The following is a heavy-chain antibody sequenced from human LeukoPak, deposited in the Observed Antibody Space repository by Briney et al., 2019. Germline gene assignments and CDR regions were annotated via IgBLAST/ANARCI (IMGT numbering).Heavy chain of an antibody. CDR1: GFTFSSYS. CDR3: ARSETGTTLGAFDI. CDR2: ISSSSSYI. Sequence: GGSLRLSCAASGFTFSSYSMKWGRQAPGKGVEWVSSISSSSSYIYYADSVKGRFTISGDNAKNSLYLQMNSLRAEDTAVYYCARSETGTTLGAFDIRGQGTMVTVSS. J-gene: IGHJ3*02. D-gene: IGHD1-7*01. V-gene: IGHV3-21*01.